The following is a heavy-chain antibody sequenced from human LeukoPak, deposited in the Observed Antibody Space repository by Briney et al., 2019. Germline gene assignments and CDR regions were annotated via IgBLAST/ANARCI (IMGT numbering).Heavy chain of an antibody. V-gene: IGHV3-11*06. CDR1: GFTFSDYY. J-gene: IGHJ4*02. Sequence: PGGSLRLSCAASGFTFSDYYMSWIRQAPGKGLEWVSYISSSSSYTNCADSVKGRFTISRDNAKNSLYLQMNSLRAEDTAVYYCAREYTRADFDYWGQGTLVTVSS. CDR2: ISSSSSYT. CDR3: AREYTRADFDY. D-gene: IGHD1-14*01.